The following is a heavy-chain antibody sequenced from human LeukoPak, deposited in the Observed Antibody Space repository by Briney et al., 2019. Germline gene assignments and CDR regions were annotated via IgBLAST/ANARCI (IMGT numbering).Heavy chain of an antibody. CDR3: ARDIPQPRIRGGYDY. Sequence: ASVKVSCKASGYTFTSYYMHWVRQAPGQGLEWMGIINPSGGGTSYAQKFQGRVTMTRDTSTSTVYMELSSLRSEDTAVYYCARDIPQPRIRGGYDYWGQGTLVTVSS. CDR2: INPSGGGT. CDR1: GYTFTSYY. V-gene: IGHV1-46*01. D-gene: IGHD5-24*01. J-gene: IGHJ4*02.